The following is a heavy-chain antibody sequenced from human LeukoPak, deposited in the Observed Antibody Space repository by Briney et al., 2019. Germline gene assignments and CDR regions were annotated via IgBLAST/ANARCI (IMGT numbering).Heavy chain of an antibody. CDR2: INTDSSTI. CDR1: GFTFSTYR. CDR3: ARATSTSGPTFDY. Sequence: QSGGSLRLFCSASGFTFSTYRMNCVRQAPGKGLEWLSYINTDSSTIYYTDSLKGRFTISRDNAKNSLYLQMNSLRDEDTAVYYCARATSTSGPTFDYWGQGTLVTVSS. V-gene: IGHV3-48*02. J-gene: IGHJ4*02. D-gene: IGHD6-19*01.